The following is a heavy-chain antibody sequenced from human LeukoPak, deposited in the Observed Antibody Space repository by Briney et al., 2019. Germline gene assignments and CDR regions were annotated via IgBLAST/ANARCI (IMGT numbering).Heavy chain of an antibody. CDR3: AKPPGGSYPNYYYYYYMDV. Sequence: GGSLRLSCAASGFTFSSYGMHWVRQAPGKGLEWVAFIRYDGSNKYYADSVKGRFTISRDNSKNTLYLQMNSLRAEDTAVYYCAKPPGGSYPNYYYYYYMDVWGKGTTVTVSS. D-gene: IGHD1-26*01. CDR2: IRYDGSNK. V-gene: IGHV3-30*02. J-gene: IGHJ6*03. CDR1: GFTFSSYG.